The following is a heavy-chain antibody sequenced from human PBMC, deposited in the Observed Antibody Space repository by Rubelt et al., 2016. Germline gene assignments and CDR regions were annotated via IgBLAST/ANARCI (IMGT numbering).Heavy chain of an antibody. J-gene: IGHJ6*02. V-gene: IGHV4-34*01. CDR2: INHSGST. CDR1: GGSFSGYY. CDR3: ARGRRGSSSWLGRDYYGMDV. Sequence: QVQLQQWGAGLLKPSETLSLTCAVYGGSFSGYYWSWIRQPPGKGLEWIGEINHSGSTNYNPSLKSRVTIAVDTSENQFSLKLSCGTGGDTAVYYCARGRRGSSSWLGRDYYGMDVWGQGTTVTVSS. D-gene: IGHD6-13*01.